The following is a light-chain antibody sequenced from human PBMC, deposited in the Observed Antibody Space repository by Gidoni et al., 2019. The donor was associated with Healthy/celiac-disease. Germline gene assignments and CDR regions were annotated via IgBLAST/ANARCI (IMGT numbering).Light chain of an antibody. CDR2: RNT. J-gene: IGLJ3*02. Sequence: QPVLPQPPSAYGPPGQRVTIACSGSSSHIGSHYVYWSQQLPGTASKPRIYRNTHRPSGVPDRFSGSKSGTSASLAIRGLRSEDEAEYYCAAWDDSLSGPKWVFGGGTKLTVL. V-gene: IGLV1-47*01. CDR1: SSHIGSHY. CDR3: AAWDDSLSGPKWV.